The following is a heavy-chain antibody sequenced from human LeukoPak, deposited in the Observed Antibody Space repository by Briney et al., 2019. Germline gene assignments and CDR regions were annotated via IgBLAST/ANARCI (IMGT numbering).Heavy chain of an antibody. Sequence: ASVKVSCKASGYTFTSYDINWVRQATGQGLEWMGWMNPNSGNTGYAQKFQGRVTMTRNTSISTAYMELSSLRSEDTAVYYCARGRRRVVPAAIRRGGYNWFDPWGQGTLVTVSS. CDR2: MNPNSGNT. CDR3: ARGRRRVVPAAIRRGGYNWFDP. D-gene: IGHD2-2*02. CDR1: GYTFTSYD. V-gene: IGHV1-8*01. J-gene: IGHJ5*02.